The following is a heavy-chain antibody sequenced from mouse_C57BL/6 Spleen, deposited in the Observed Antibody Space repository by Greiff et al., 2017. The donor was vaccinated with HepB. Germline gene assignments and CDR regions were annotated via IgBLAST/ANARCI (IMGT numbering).Heavy chain of an antibody. CDR3: ATFTTVVATRFDY. CDR1: GYTFTDYN. D-gene: IGHD1-1*01. J-gene: IGHJ2*01. Sequence: EVQLQQSGPELVKPGASVKMSCKASGYTFTDYNMHWVKQSHGKSLEWIGYINPNNGGTSYNQKFKGKATLTVNKSSSTAYMELRSLTSEDSAVYYCATFTTVVATRFDYWGQGTTLTVSS. V-gene: IGHV1-22*01. CDR2: INPNNGGT.